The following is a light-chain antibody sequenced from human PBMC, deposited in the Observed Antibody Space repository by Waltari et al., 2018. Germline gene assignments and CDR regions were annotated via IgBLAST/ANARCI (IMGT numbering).Light chain of an antibody. Sequence: EIVLTQSPGTLSLSPGESATLSCRTSQSVTRALAWYKQKPGQAPRLRIYGASNRATCTPDRFSGSGSGTDFSLTISSLEPEDFAVYYCQHYLRLPVTFGQGTKVEVK. CDR3: QHYLRLPVT. CDR1: QSVTRA. V-gene: IGKV3-20*01. CDR2: GAS. J-gene: IGKJ1*01.